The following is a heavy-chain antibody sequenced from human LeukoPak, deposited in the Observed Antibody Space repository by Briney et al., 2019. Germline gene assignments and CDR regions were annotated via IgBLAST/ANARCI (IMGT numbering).Heavy chain of an antibody. V-gene: IGHV3-66*01. CDR2: IYSGGST. CDR3: ARTLPRKDYYGSGIGWFDP. CDR1: GFTVSSNY. J-gene: IGHJ5*02. D-gene: IGHD3-10*01. Sequence: PGGSLRLSCAASGFTVSSNYMSWVRQAPGKGLEWVSVIYSGGSTYYADSVKGRFTISRDNSKNTLYLQMNSLRTEDTAVYYCARTLPRKDYYGSGIGWFDPWGQGTLVTVSS.